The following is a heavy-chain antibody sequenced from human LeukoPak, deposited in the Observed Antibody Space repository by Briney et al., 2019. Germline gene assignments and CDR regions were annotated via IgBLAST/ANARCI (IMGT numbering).Heavy chain of an antibody. CDR1: GGSMRSSRNY. Sequence: SETLSLTCSVSGGSMRSSRNYWGWIRQPPGKGLEWIASIYHSGSTYHNPSLKSRVTISVDTSKNQFSLNLSSVTAADTAVYYCARQEIGLRSFDPWGQGTLVTVSS. D-gene: IGHD3/OR15-3a*01. J-gene: IGHJ5*02. CDR3: ARQEIGLRSFDP. CDR2: IYHSGST. V-gene: IGHV4-39*01.